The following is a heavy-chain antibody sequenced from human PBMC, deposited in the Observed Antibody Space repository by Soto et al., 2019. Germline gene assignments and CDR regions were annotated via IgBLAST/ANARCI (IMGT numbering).Heavy chain of an antibody. CDR1: GYTFTSYG. V-gene: IGHV1-18*01. J-gene: IGHJ4*02. Sequence: ASVKVSCKASGYTFTSYGISWVRQAPGQGLEWMGWISAYNGNTNYAQKLQGRVTMTTDTSTSTAYMELRSLRSDDTAVYYCARDHSVAVAGTWYFDYWGQGTLVTVPQ. CDR3: ARDHSVAVAGTWYFDY. CDR2: ISAYNGNT. D-gene: IGHD6-19*01.